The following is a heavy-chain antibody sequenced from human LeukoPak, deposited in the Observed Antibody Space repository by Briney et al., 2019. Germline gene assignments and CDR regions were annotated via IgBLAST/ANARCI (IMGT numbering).Heavy chain of an antibody. V-gene: IGHV1-18*01. D-gene: IGHD4-17*01. CDR2: ISASDGTT. J-gene: IGHJ4*02. CDR3: ARCGAAVTTHFSH. CDR1: GYSFSIYG. Sequence: ASVQVSCKASGYSFSIYGITWARRAPGQGLEYLGWISASDGTTNYAQKVQDRVTMTTDTSTSTAYLELRSLRSEDTAVYYCARCGAAVTTHFSHWGQGTLVTVSS.